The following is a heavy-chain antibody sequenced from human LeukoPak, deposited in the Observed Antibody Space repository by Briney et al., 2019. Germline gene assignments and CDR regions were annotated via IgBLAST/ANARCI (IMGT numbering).Heavy chain of an antibody. CDR1: GFTFSSYS. J-gene: IGHJ4*02. CDR3: ARVIQTSDFWSGYSYCFDY. D-gene: IGHD3-3*01. CDR2: ISSSSTI. Sequence: GGSLRLSCAASGFTFSSYSMNWVRQAPGKGLEWVSYISSSSTIYYADSVKGRFTISRDNAKNSLYLQMNSLRDEDTAVYYCARVIQTSDFWSGYSYCFDYWGQGTLVTVSS. V-gene: IGHV3-48*02.